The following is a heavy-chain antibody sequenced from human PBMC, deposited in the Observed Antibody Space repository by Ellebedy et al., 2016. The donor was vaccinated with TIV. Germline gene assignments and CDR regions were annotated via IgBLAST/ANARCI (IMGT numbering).Heavy chain of an antibody. CDR2: IWYDGSNK. J-gene: IGHJ5*02. CDR1: GFTFSSYG. D-gene: IGHD3-22*01. Sequence: PGGSLRLSCAASGFTFSSYGMHWVRQAPGKGLEWVAVIWYDGSNKYYADSVKGRFTISRDNSKNTLYLQMNSLRAEDTAVYYCARGHYDSLPTPRADNWFDPWGQGTLVTVSS. V-gene: IGHV3-33*08. CDR3: ARGHYDSLPTPRADNWFDP.